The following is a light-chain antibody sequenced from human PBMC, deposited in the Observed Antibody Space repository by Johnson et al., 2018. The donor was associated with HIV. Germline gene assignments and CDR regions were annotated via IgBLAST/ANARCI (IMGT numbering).Light chain of an antibody. CDR2: ENN. Sequence: QSVLTQPPSVSAAPGQKVTISCSGSSSNIVNNYVSWYQQLPGTAPKLLIYENNKRPSGIPDRFSGSKSGTSATLGITGLQTGDEADYYCGTWDSSLSARVFGTGTKVTVL. CDR1: SSNIVNNY. V-gene: IGLV1-51*02. CDR3: GTWDSSLSARV. J-gene: IGLJ1*01.